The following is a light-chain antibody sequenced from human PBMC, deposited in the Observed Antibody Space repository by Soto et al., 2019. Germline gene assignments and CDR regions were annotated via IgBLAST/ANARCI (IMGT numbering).Light chain of an antibody. CDR1: QSVSSK. Sequence: VMTQSPATLSLSPGERATLSCRASQSVSSKLVWYQQKPGQAPRLLMYAASSRATAIPDRFRGSGSGTDFTLTISRLEPEDFAVYYCQQYGNSPYTFGQGTKLEIK. J-gene: IGKJ2*01. CDR2: AAS. CDR3: QQYGNSPYT. V-gene: IGKV3-20*01.